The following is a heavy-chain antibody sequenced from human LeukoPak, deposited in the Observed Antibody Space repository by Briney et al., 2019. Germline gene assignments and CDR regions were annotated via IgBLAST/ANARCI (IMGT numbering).Heavy chain of an antibody. D-gene: IGHD6-13*01. CDR3: ARDRIAAAGTQSYYYYYMDV. CDR2: IYYSGST. J-gene: IGHJ6*03. Sequence: SETLSLTCTVSGGFISSYYWSWIRQPPGKGLEWIGYIYYSGSTNYNPSLKSRVTISLDTSKNQFSLKLSSVTAADTAVYYCARDRIAAAGTQSYYYYYMDVWGKGTTVTISS. V-gene: IGHV4-59*01. CDR1: GGFISSYY.